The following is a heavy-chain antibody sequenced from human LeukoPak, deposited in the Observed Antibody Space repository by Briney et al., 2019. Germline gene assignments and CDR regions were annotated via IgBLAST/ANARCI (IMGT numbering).Heavy chain of an antibody. D-gene: IGHD1-1*01. CDR3: AGLSINWNALGY. V-gene: IGHV4-59*01. Sequence: SETLSLTCTVSGGSISSYYWGWIRQPPGKGLEWIGCIHYSGNTHYNPSLKSRVTISVDTSKNQFSLKLNSVSAADTAVYYCAGLSINWNALGYWGQGTPVTVSS. J-gene: IGHJ4*02. CDR2: IHYSGNT. CDR1: GGSISSYY.